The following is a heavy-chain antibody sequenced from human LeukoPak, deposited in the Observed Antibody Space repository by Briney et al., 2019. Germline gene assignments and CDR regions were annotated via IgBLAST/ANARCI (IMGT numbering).Heavy chain of an antibody. J-gene: IGHJ5*02. Sequence: GGSLRLSCAASGFTFSRFWMHWVRQAPGKGLMWVSRINSDGSTATYADSVKGRFTISRDNAKDALYLEMSSLRAEDTAVYYCARGTMIQGDNWFDPWGQGTLVTVSS. CDR3: ARGTMIQGDNWFDP. D-gene: IGHD3-22*01. CDR2: INSDGSTA. V-gene: IGHV3-74*01. CDR1: GFTFSRFW.